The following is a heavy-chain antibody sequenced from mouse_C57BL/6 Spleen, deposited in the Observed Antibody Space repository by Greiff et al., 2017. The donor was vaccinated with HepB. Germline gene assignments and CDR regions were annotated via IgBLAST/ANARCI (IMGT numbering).Heavy chain of an antibody. Sequence: QVQLQQPGAELVKPGASVKLSCKASGYTFTSYWMHWVKQRPGQGLEWIGMIHPNSGSTNYNEKFKSKATLTVDKSSRTAYMQLSSLTSEDSAVYFCAREGVVGHCDVWGTGTTVTVSS. CDR1: GYTFTSYW. CDR2: IHPNSGST. J-gene: IGHJ1*03. CDR3: AREGVVGHCDV. V-gene: IGHV1-64*01. D-gene: IGHD1-1*01.